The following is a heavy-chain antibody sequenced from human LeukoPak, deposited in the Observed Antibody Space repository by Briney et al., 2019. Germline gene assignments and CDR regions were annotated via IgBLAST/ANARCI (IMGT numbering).Heavy chain of an antibody. J-gene: IGHJ3*02. CDR2: ISGGGSTI. D-gene: IGHD1-26*01. V-gene: IGHV3-48*02. CDR1: GFTFSTYV. CDR3: ARKLVGAAGAAFDI. Sequence: GGSLRLSCAASGFTFSTYVMNWFRQAPGKGLEWVSFISGGGSTIYYADSVKGRFTISRDNAKNSLYLQMNSLRDDDTAVYYCARKLVGAAGAAFDIWGQGTMVTVSS.